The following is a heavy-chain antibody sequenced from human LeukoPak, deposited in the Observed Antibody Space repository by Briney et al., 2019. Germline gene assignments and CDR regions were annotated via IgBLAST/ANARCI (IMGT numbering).Heavy chain of an antibody. D-gene: IGHD3-22*01. CDR2: IYYSGST. CDR1: GGSIRSYY. CDR3: ARVAPDYYDSSGYFQH. Sequence: KSSETLSLTCTVSGGSIRSYYWKWVRQSPGKGLEWIGYIYYSGSTNYNPSLKSRVTISVDTSKNQFSLKLSSVTAADTAVYYCARVAPDYYDSSGYFQHWGQGTLVTVSS. J-gene: IGHJ1*01. V-gene: IGHV4-59*01.